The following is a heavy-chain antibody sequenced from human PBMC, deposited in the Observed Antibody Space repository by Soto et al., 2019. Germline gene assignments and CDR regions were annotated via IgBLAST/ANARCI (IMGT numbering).Heavy chain of an antibody. V-gene: IGHV1-69*08. J-gene: IGHJ4*02. CDR1: GGTFSSYT. Sequence: QVQLVQSGAEVKKPGSSVKVSCKASGGTFSSYTISWVRQAPGQGLEWMGRIIPILGIANYAQKFQGRVTIXXDXSXXTAYMELSSLRSGDTAVYYCARDRSSWSRDRTFDYWGQGTLVTVSS. CDR2: IIPILGIA. D-gene: IGHD6-13*01. CDR3: ARDRSSWSRDRTFDY.